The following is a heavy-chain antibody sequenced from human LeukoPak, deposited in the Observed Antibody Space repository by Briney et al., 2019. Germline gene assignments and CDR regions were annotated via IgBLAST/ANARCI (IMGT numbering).Heavy chain of an antibody. Sequence: SETLSLTCTVSGGSISSYYWSWIRQPPGKGLEWIGYIYYSGSTNYNPSLKSRVTISVDTSKNQFSLKLSSVTAADTAVYYCAGKAAYYMDVWGKGTTVTVSS. J-gene: IGHJ6*03. V-gene: IGHV4-59*08. D-gene: IGHD6-25*01. CDR2: IYYSGST. CDR1: GGSISSYY. CDR3: AGKAAYYMDV.